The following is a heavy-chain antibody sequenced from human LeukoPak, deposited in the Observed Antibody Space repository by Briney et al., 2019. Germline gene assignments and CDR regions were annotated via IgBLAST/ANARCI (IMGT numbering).Heavy chain of an antibody. D-gene: IGHD6-19*01. CDR1: GGTFSSYA. V-gene: IGHV1-69*13. Sequence: GASVKVSCKASGGTFSSYAISWVRQAPGQGLEWMGGIIPIFGTRNYAQKFQGRVTITADESTSTAYMELSSLRSEDTAVYYCARDRGSGWPFDYWGQGTLVTVSS. CDR3: ARDRGSGWPFDY. CDR2: IIPIFGTR. J-gene: IGHJ4*02.